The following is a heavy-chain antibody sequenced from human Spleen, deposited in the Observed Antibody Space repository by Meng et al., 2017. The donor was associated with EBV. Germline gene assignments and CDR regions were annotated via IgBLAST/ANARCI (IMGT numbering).Heavy chain of an antibody. CDR1: GWSFSDYY. J-gene: IGHJ4*02. V-gene: IGHV4-34*02. CDR3: ARALYSSSYYGSLSY. CDR2: IHQSGST. D-gene: IGHD6-13*01. Sequence: VPLQQWCAGLLKPSEPLSLPSAVHGWSFSDYYWSWIRQSPGKGLEWIGEIHQSGSTNYNPSLKSRVTISIDTSKNQFSLKVTSVTAADTAVYYCARALYSSSYYGSLSYWGQGTLVTVSS.